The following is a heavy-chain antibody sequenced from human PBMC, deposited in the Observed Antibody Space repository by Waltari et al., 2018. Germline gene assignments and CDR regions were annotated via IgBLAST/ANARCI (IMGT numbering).Heavy chain of an antibody. CDR3: ARDAMVYFGDLSWFDP. V-gene: IGHV4-4*07. CDR1: GDSISSYF. CDR2: IYNTGTT. J-gene: IGHJ5*02. D-gene: IGHD3-10*01. Sequence: QVQVQESGPGLVKPSETLSLTGTVSGDSISSYFWNWIRQPAGKGLEWIGLIYNTGTTSSKPSLSRRVTMSVDTSKTQIALKLASVTAAATAMYYCARDAMVYFGDLSWFDPWGQGTLVTVSS.